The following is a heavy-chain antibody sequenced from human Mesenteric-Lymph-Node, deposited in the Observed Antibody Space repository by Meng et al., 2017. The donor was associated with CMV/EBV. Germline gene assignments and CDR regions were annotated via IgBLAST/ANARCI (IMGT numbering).Heavy chain of an antibody. CDR1: GFIFSNYG. CDR2: IRSDESDT. J-gene: IGHJ4*02. Sequence: GGSLRLSCEASGFIFSNYGMHWVRQAPGKGLEWVTFIRSDESDTKYADSVKGRFTVSRDNFKNTLYLQMNGLRAEDTAVYYCAKGGVRGTYYFDYWGQGTLVTVSS. CDR3: AKGGVRGTYYFDY. V-gene: IGHV3-30*02. D-gene: IGHD1-26*01.